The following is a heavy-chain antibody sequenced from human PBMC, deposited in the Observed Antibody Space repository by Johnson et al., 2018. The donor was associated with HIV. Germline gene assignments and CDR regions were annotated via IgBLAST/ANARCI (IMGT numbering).Heavy chain of an antibody. Sequence: VQPVEPGGCVVQPGRSLRHSCAASGFTFSSYDMHWVRQATGKGLEWVSAIGTAADTYYPGSVKGRFTISRENAKNSLYLQINSLRAGDTAVYYCARVTNDAFDIWGQGTMVTVSS. J-gene: IGHJ3*02. CDR1: GFTFSSYD. CDR3: ARVTNDAFDI. V-gene: IGHV3-13*01. CDR2: IGTAADT.